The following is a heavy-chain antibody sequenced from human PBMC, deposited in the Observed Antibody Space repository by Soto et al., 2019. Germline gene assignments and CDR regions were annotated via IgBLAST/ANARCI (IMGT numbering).Heavy chain of an antibody. Sequence: SETLSLTCTVSGGSISSYSWTWIRQPPGKGLEWIGYIYYSGSPNYNPSLKSRVTISVDTSKNQFSLKLSSVTAADTAVYYCARNRDGYNPYCFDYWGQGTLVTVSS. V-gene: IGHV4-59*01. CDR2: IYYSGSP. CDR1: GGSISSYS. J-gene: IGHJ4*02. CDR3: ARNRDGYNPYCFDY. D-gene: IGHD5-12*01.